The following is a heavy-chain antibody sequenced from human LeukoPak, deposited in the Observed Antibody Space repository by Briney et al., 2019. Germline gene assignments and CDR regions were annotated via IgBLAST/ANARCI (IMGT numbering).Heavy chain of an antibody. CDR1: GFTFSRYA. D-gene: IGHD2-8*02. V-gene: IGHV3-23*01. Sequence: GGSLRLSCAASGFTFSRYAMSWVRQAPGKGLEWVSTISGSGGSTYHADSVKDRFTISRDNSKNTLYLQMNSLRAEDTAVYYCAKETGGFDQWGQGTLVTVSS. CDR3: AKETGGFDQ. J-gene: IGHJ4*02. CDR2: ISGSGGST.